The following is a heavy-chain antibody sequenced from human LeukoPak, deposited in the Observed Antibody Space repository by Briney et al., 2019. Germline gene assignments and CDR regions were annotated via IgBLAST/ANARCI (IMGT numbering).Heavy chain of an antibody. CDR2: ISGGSSPI. J-gene: IGHJ4*02. CDR3: AKRMASIVVVPPAFDY. CDR1: GFTFSDYS. D-gene: IGHD2-2*01. Sequence: GGSLRLSCAASGFTFSDYSMNWVRQAPGKGLEWLSYISGGSSPIYYADSVKGRFTISRDNSKNTQYLQMNSLRAEDTAVYYCAKRMASIVVVPPAFDYWGQGTLVTVSS. V-gene: IGHV3-48*01.